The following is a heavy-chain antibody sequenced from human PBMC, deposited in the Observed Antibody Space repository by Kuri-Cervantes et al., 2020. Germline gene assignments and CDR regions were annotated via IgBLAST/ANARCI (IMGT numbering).Heavy chain of an antibody. J-gene: IGHJ4*02. CDR3: ARDHIQLLLYPSLCDY. Sequence: SVKVSCKASGGTFSSYAINWVRQAPGLGLEWMGGIIPIFGTANYAQKFQGRVTITTDESTSTAYMELRSLRSDDTAVYYCARDHIQLLLYPSLCDYWGQGTLVTVSS. V-gene: IGHV1-69*05. CDR1: GGTFSSYA. CDR2: IIPIFGTA. D-gene: IGHD2-2*02.